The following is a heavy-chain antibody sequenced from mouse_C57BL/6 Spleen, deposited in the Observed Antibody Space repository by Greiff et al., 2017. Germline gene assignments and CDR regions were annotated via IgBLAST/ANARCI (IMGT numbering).Heavy chain of an antibody. CDR2: IDPSDSET. J-gene: IGHJ2*01. Sequence: VQLQQPGAELVRPGSSVKLSCKASGYTFTSYWMHWVKQRPIQGLEWIGNIDPSDSETHYNQKFKDKATLAVDKSSSTAYLQLSSLTSEDSAVFYCARWSSSIGYWGQVTTLSVSS. V-gene: IGHV1-52*01. CDR1: GYTFTSYW. CDR3: ARWSSSIGY. D-gene: IGHD1-1*01.